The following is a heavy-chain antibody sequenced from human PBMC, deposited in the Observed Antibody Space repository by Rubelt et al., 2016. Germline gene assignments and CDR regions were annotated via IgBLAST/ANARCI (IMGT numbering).Heavy chain of an antibody. V-gene: IGHV3-30*02. J-gene: IGHJ4*02. CDR2: IRYDGSNK. CDR3: AKGGNVVVTARLYYFDY. D-gene: IGHD2-21*02. Sequence: QVQLVESGGGVVQPGGSLRLSCAASGFTFSSYGMHWVRQAPGKGLEWVAFIRYDGSNKYYADSVKGRFTISRDNSKNTLYRQMNSLRAEDTAVYYCAKGGNVVVTARLYYFDYWGQGTLVTVSS. CDR1: GFTFSSYG.